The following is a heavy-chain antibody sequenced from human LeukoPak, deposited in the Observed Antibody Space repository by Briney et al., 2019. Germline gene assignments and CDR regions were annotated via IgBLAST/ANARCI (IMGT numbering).Heavy chain of an antibody. Sequence: ASVKVSCKASGYTFTSYDINWVRQATGQGLEWMGWMNPNSGNTGYAQKFQGRVTMTRNTSISTAYMELSSLRSEDTAVYYCARDPTYYDFWSGYYTKNNWFDPWGQGTLVTVSP. CDR1: GYTFTSYD. CDR2: MNPNSGNT. CDR3: ARDPTYYDFWSGYYTKNNWFDP. J-gene: IGHJ5*02. V-gene: IGHV1-8*01. D-gene: IGHD3-3*01.